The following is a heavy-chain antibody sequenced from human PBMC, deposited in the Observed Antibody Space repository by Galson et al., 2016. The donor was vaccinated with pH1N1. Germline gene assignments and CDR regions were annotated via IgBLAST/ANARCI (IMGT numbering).Heavy chain of an antibody. CDR1: GGTFSNSA. D-gene: IGHD3-10*01. V-gene: IGHV1-69*06. Sequence: SVKVSCKASGGTFSNSAISWVRQAPGQGLEWMGGISPIFGSINYAQRFRGRVTVSADIFTKTAYMELSSLTYEDTSIYYCATAGPLVRETLYYSYAMDVWGQGTTVTVSS. CDR2: ISPIFGSI. CDR3: ATAGPLVRETLYYSYAMDV. J-gene: IGHJ6*02.